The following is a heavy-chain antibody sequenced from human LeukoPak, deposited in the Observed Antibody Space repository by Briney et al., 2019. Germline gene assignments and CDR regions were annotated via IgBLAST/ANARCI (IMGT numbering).Heavy chain of an antibody. J-gene: IGHJ4*02. D-gene: IGHD3-10*01. CDR3: ARGLWFGELYIDY. CDR2: IYYSGST. Sequence: SETLSLTCTVSGGSISSYYWSWIRQPPGKGLEWIGYIYYSGSTNYIPSLKSRVTISVDTSKNQFSLKLSSVTAADTAVYYCARGLWFGELYIDYWGQGTLVTVSS. CDR1: GGSISSYY. V-gene: IGHV4-59*01.